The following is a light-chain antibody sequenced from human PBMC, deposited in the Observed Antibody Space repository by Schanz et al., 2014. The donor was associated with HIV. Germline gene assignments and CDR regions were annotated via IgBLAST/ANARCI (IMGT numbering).Light chain of an antibody. J-gene: IGKJ1*01. V-gene: IGKV1-9*01. CDR2: AAS. Sequence: DIQLTQSPSFLSASVGDRVTISCRASQDISSYLAWYQQKPGKAPKLLIYAASTLQSGVPSRFSGSGSGTEFTLTISSLQPEDFATYYCQQSYSTPWTFGQGTKVEIK. CDR1: QDISSY. CDR3: QQSYSTPWT.